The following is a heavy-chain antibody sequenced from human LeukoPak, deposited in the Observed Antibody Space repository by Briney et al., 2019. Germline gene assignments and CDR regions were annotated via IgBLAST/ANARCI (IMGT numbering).Heavy chain of an antibody. CDR3: ARRLMVYAVDY. Sequence: KSSETLSLTCAVYGGSFSGYYWSWIRQPPGKGLEWIGEINHGGSTNYNPSLKSRVTISVDTSKHQFSLKLSSVTAADTAVYYCARRLMVYAVDYWGQGTLVTVSS. D-gene: IGHD2-8*01. J-gene: IGHJ4*02. CDR2: INHGGST. CDR1: GGSFSGYY. V-gene: IGHV4-34*01.